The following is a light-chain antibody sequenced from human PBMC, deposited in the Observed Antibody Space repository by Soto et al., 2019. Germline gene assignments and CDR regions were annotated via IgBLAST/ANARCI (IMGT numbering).Light chain of an antibody. Sequence: VVLTQSPGTLSLSPGERATLSCRASQSVSSSSLAWYQHSPGQAPRLLIYGASSRATGIPDRFSGSGSGTDFTLTISRLEPEDFAVYYCQQYGSSGTFGQGTKVDIK. V-gene: IGKV3-20*01. CDR2: GAS. CDR1: QSVSSSS. J-gene: IGKJ1*01. CDR3: QQYGSSGT.